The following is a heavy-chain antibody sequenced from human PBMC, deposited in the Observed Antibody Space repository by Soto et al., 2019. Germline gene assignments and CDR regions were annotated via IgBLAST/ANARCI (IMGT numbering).Heavy chain of an antibody. V-gene: IGHV3-30-3*01. CDR2: ISYDGSNK. CDR3: ARDRSSSSHYYYGMDV. D-gene: IGHD6-6*01. Sequence: QVQLVESGGGVVQPGRSLRLSCAASGFTFSSYAMHWVRQAPGKGLEWVAVISYDGSNKYYADSVKGRFTISRDNSKNTLYLQMNSLRAEDTAVYYCARDRSSSSHYYYGMDVWGQGTTVTVSS. J-gene: IGHJ6*02. CDR1: GFTFSSYA.